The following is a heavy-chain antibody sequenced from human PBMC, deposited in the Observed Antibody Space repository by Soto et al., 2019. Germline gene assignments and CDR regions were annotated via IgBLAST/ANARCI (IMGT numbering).Heavy chain of an antibody. V-gene: IGHV4-4*07. Sequence: KPSETLSLTCTVSGASISRYFWTWIRQPAGKGLDWIGRISTSGTTNYNPSLKSRVTMSVDTSKNHFSLNLSSVTAADTAVYYCAREAGPDRWFDPWGQGTLVTVSS. CDR1: GASISRYF. D-gene: IGHD6-19*01. J-gene: IGHJ5*02. CDR2: ISTSGTT. CDR3: AREAGPDRWFDP.